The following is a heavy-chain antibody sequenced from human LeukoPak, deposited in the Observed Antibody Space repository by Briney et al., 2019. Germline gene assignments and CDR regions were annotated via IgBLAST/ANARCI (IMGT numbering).Heavy chain of an antibody. CDR1: GGSISSYY. D-gene: IGHD3-16*02. V-gene: IGHV4-59*01. CDR3: ASGGRLGELSLPGY. J-gene: IGHJ4*02. CDR2: IYYSGST. Sequence: SETLSLTCTVSGGSISSYYWSWIRQPPGKGLEWIAYIYYSGSTNYNPSLKSRVTISVDTSKNQFSLKLSSVTAADTAVYYCASGGRLGELSLPGYWGQGTLVTVSS.